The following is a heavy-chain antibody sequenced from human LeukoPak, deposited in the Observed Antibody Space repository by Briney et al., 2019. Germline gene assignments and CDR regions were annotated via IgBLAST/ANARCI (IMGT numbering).Heavy chain of an antibody. D-gene: IGHD6-13*01. J-gene: IGHJ4*01. Sequence: GGSLRLSCAASGFTFSGYAMSWARQAPGKGLGGASGINDISTDRYYADSVRGRFSISRDNSKNTLYLQVNSLRAEDTAVYYCAKEVSSSWSHWGQEPWSPSPQ. CDR3: AKEVSSSWSH. CDR2: INDISTDR. CDR1: GFTFSGYA. V-gene: IGHV3-23*01.